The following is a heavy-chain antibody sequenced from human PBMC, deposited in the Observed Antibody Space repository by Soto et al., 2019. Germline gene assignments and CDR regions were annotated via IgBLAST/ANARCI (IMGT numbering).Heavy chain of an antibody. CDR1: GFTVSHNY. V-gene: IGHV3-21*06. Sequence: EVQLVESGGTLIPPGGSLRLSCAASGFTVSHNYMSWVRLAPGKGLEWVSSISSTTNYIYYGDSMKGRFTISRDNAKNSLYLEMNSLRAEDTAVYYCARESEDLTSNFDYWGQGTLVTVSS. CDR3: ARESEDLTSNFDY. CDR2: ISSTTNYI. J-gene: IGHJ4*02.